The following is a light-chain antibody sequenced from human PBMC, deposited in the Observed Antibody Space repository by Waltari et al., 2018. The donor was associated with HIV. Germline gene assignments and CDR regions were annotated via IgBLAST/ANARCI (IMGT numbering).Light chain of an antibody. V-gene: IGKV4-1*01. CDR1: QSVLYSSSSKNY. CDR3: QQYYSLPFT. Sequence: DIVMTQSPDSLVVSLGERATINCKSSQSVLYSSSSKNYLAWYQQKPGPSTKLLLYGASTRDAVVPDRFSGGGSGTDFTLTSSSLQAEDVPVYYCQQYYSLPFTFGPGTKVDIK. J-gene: IGKJ3*01. CDR2: GAS.